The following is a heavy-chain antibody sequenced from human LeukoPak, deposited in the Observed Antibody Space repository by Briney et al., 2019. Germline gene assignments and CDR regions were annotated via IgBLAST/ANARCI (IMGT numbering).Heavy chain of an antibody. D-gene: IGHD1-26*01. Sequence: PGGSLRLSCAASGFTFSSYSMHWVRHAPGKGLEWVSGISWNSGSIGYADSVKGRFTISRDNAKNSLYLQMNSLRAEDTALYYCAKDIFAGRGSFDAFDIWGQGTMVTVSS. CDR2: ISWNSGSI. V-gene: IGHV3-9*01. J-gene: IGHJ3*02. CDR3: AKDIFAGRGSFDAFDI. CDR1: GFTFSSYS.